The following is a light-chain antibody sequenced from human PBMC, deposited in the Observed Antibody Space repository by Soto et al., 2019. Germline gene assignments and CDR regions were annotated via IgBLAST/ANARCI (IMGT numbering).Light chain of an antibody. J-gene: IGKJ1*01. V-gene: IGKV1-5*01. CDR2: DAS. CDR3: HQYKTYST. Sequence: DIQLTQSPSTLSASVGDRVTIACRASQILNNRLAWYQQKPGKAPKLLIYDASTLESGVSSRFSGTGSETECTLTITDLQADDLATYFCHQYKTYSTFGQGTKVDVK. CDR1: QILNNR.